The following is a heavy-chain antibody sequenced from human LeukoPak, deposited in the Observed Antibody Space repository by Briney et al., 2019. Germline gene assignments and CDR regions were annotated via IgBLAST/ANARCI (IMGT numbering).Heavy chain of an antibody. D-gene: IGHD2-21*01. CDR3: ASGFGDTQYYFDY. J-gene: IGHJ4*02. CDR1: GGTFSSYA. CDR2: IIPIFGTA. V-gene: IGHV1-69*05. Sequence: AASVKVSCKASGGTFSSYAVSWVRQAPGQGLEWMGGIIPIFGTANYAQKFQGRVTITTDESTSTAYMELSSLRSEDTAVYYCASGFGDTQYYFDYWGQGTLVTVSS.